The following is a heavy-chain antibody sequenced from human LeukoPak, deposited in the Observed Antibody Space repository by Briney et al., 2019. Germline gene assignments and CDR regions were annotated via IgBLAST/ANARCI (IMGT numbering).Heavy chain of an antibody. J-gene: IGHJ4*02. V-gene: IGHV4-59*11. CDR2: IYYSGST. D-gene: IGHD3-22*01. Sequence: SETLSLTCTVSGGSISSHYWSWIRQPPGKGLEWIGYIYYSGSTNYNPSLKSRVTISVDTSKNQFSLKLSSVTAADTAVYYCARLFDYYDSSGYLGYWGQGTLVTVSS. CDR3: ARLFDYYDSSGYLGY. CDR1: GGSISSHY.